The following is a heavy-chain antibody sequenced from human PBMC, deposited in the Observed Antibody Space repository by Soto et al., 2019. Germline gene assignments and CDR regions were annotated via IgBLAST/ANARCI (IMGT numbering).Heavy chain of an antibody. V-gene: IGHV3-9*01. CDR3: AKDIRTYYDILTGYYKGPDAFDI. Sequence: PXGSLRLSCAASGFTFDDYAMHWVRQAPGRGLDWVSGISWNSGSIVYADSVKGRFTISRDNAKNSLYLQMNSLRAEDTALYYCAKDIRTYYDILTGYYKGPDAFDIWGQGTMVTVSS. CDR1: GFTFDDYA. CDR2: ISWNSGSI. J-gene: IGHJ3*02. D-gene: IGHD3-9*01.